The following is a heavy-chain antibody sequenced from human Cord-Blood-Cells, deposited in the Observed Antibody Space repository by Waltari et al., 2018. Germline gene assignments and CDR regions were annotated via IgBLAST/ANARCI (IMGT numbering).Heavy chain of an antibody. CDR3: ARMVSVRGVIFDY. CDR1: GGSFSGYS. D-gene: IGHD3-10*01. Sequence: QVQLQQWGAGLLKPSETLSLTCAVQGGSFSGYSWSWIRQPPGKGLEWIGEINHSGSTNYNPSLKSRVTISVDTSKNQFSLKLSSVTAADTAVYYCARMVSVRGVIFDYWGQGTLVTVSS. CDR2: INHSGST. V-gene: IGHV4-34*01. J-gene: IGHJ4*02.